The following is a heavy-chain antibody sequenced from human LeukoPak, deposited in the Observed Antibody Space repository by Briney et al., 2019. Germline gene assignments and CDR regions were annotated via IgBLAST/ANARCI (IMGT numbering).Heavy chain of an antibody. Sequence: GESLKISCKGSGYSFTSYWIGWVRQTPGKGLEWMGFIYSDESLIRYSPSFEGQVTISADNSINTAYLQWSSLKASDTAIYYCGRYGLSGNGFTSYFYYGMDFWGQGTAVTVSS. CDR1: GYSFTSYW. CDR2: IYSDESLI. J-gene: IGHJ6*02. CDR3: GRYGLSGNGFTSYFYYGMDF. D-gene: IGHD2-8*01. V-gene: IGHV5-51*01.